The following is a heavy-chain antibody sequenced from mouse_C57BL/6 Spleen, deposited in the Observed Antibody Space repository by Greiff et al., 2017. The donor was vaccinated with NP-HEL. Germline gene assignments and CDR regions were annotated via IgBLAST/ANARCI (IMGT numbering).Heavy chain of an antibody. V-gene: IGHV1-81*01. CDR3: ARGGYGNLYYYAMDY. J-gene: IGHJ4*01. D-gene: IGHD2-1*01. CDR1: GYTFTSYG. CDR2: IYPRSGNT. Sequence: QVQLQQSGAELARPGASVKLSCKASGYTFTSYGISWVKQRTGQGLEWIGEIYPRSGNTYYNEKFKGKATLTADKSSSTAYMELRSLTSEDSAVYFCARGGYGNLYYYAMDYWGQGTSVTVSS.